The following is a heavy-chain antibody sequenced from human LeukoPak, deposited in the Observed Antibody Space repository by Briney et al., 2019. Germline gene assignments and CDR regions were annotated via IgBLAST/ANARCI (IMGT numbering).Heavy chain of an antibody. CDR3: ARDPYGSGDGDY. D-gene: IGHD3-10*01. J-gene: IGHJ4*02. CDR1: GFTVSSNY. CDR2: IYSGGST. Sequence: GGSLRLSCAASGFTVSSNYMSWVRQAPGKGLEWVSVIYSGGSTYYADSVKGRFTISRDNSKNTLYLQMNSLRAEDTAVYYCARDPYGSGDGDYWGQGTLVTVSS. V-gene: IGHV3-66*02.